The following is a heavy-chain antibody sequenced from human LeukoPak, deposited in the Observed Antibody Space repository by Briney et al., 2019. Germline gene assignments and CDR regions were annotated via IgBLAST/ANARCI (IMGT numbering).Heavy chain of an antibody. CDR2: ISWNSGSI. V-gene: IGHV3-9*01. D-gene: IGHD3-10*01. Sequence: GRSLRLSCAASGFTFDDYAMHWVRQAPGKGLEWVSGISWNSGSIGYADSVKGRFTISRGNAKNSLYLQMNSLRAEDTALYYCAKVLYYGSGSYQSSAFDYWGQGTLVTVSS. J-gene: IGHJ4*02. CDR3: AKVLYYGSGSYQSSAFDY. CDR1: GFTFDDYA.